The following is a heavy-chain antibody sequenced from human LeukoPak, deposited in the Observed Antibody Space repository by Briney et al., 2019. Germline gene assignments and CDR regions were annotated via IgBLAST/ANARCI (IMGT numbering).Heavy chain of an antibody. V-gene: IGHV3-9*01. D-gene: IGHD3-9*01. CDR1: GFTFDDYA. J-gene: IGHJ4*02. Sequence: PGGSLRLSCAASGFTFDDYAMHWVRQAPGKGLEWVSGISWNSGSIGYADSVKGRFTISRDNAKNSLYLQMNSLRAEDTALYYCAKAKRYFDWFGVDFDYWGQGTLVTVSS. CDR3: AKAKRYFDWFGVDFDY. CDR2: ISWNSGSI.